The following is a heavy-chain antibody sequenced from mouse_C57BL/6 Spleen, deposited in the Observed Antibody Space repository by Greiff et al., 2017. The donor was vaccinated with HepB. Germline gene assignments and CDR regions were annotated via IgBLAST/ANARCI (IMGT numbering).Heavy chain of an antibody. Sequence: QVQLQQSGPGLVQPSQSLSITCTVSGFSLPRYGVHLVRHSPGKVLEWLGVIWSDGITDYNAAFISRLSISKDNSKSQVFFKMNSLQADDTAIYYCARNWGYDGAWFAYWGQGTLVTVSA. J-gene: IGHJ3*01. CDR3: ARNWGYDGAWFAY. CDR1: GFSLPRYG. V-gene: IGHV2-2*01. CDR2: IWSDGIT. D-gene: IGHD2-2*01.